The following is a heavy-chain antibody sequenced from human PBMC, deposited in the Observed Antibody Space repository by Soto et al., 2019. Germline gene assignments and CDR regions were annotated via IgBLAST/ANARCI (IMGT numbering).Heavy chain of an antibody. CDR1: GFTFSSYA. D-gene: IGHD3-22*01. CDR3: ASWRSVVVTPEVTDY. CDR2: ISYDGSNK. V-gene: IGHV3-30-3*01. Sequence: PVGSLRLSCAASGFTFSSYAMHWVRQAPGKGLEWVAVISYDGSNKYYADSVKGRFTISRDNSKNTLYLQMNSLRAEDTAVYYCASWRSVVVTPEVTDYWGQGTLVTVSS. J-gene: IGHJ4*02.